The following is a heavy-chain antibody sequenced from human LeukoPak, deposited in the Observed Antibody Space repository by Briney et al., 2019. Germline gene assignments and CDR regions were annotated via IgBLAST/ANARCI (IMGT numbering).Heavy chain of an antibody. CDR1: GFAFSDYY. Sequence: GGSLRLSCAASGFAFSDYYMSWIRQAPGKGLEWVSYISGSGSTIYYADSVKGRFTISRDNAKNSLYLQMNSLRAEDTAVYYCASDPARDYYDTSGYFRWVDYWGQGTLVTVSS. D-gene: IGHD3-22*01. CDR2: ISGSGSTI. V-gene: IGHV3-11*01. J-gene: IGHJ4*02. CDR3: ASDPARDYYDTSGYFRWVDY.